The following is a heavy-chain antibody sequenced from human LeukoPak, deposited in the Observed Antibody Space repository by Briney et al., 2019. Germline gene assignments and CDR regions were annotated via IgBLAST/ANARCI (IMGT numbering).Heavy chain of an antibody. Sequence: PSETLSLTCAVYGGSFSGYYWSWIRQPPGKGLEWIGEINHSGSTNYNPSLKSRVTISVDTSKNQFSLKLSSVTAADTAVYYCARRVVGYYYDSSGYYFDYWGQGTLSPSPQ. CDR2: INHSGST. D-gene: IGHD3-22*01. CDR1: GGSFSGYY. V-gene: IGHV4-34*01. J-gene: IGHJ4*02. CDR3: ARRVVGYYYDSSGYYFDY.